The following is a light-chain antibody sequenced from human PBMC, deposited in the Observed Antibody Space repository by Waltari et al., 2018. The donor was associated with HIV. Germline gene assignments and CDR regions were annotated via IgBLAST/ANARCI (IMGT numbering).Light chain of an antibody. CDR1: QSVTNK. V-gene: IGKV1-39*01. J-gene: IGKJ3*01. CDR3: QQSYSSPLT. CDR2: AAS. Sequence: DIQMTQSPSSLSALVGDSVAITCRASQSVTNKVNWYQQRPGQAPKLLIYAASTLHSGVPFRFGGGGSETAFTLTIAGLQADDFATCFCQQSYSSPLTFGPGTTV.